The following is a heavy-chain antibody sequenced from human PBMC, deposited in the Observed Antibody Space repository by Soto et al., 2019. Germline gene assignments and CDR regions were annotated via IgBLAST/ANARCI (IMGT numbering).Heavy chain of an antibody. CDR2: VDPNGGGS. J-gene: IGHJ4*01. CDR3: ATWVDYGDFEGFDF. D-gene: IGHD4-17*01. V-gene: IGHV1-2*04. CDR1: GYSLTDYK. Sequence: ASVKGSCKTSGYSLTDYKLHWVRQAPGQGLEWMGWVDPNGGGSNSAQKFQGSVTMTWDTSITTADLDLTRLTTNDTATYFCATWVDYGDFEGFDFWG.